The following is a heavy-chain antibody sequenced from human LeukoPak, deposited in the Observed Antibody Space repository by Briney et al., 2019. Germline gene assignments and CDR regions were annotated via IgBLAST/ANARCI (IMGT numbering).Heavy chain of an antibody. CDR2: INSGESST. CDR3: ARDGAYSTIFY. D-gene: IGHD3-3*01. J-gene: IGHJ4*01. Sequence: GGSLRLSCAASGFTFSSYWMYWVRQAPGKGLVWVSRINSGESSTSYADSVKGRFTISRDNAKNTLYLQMNSLRAEDTAVYYCARDGAYSTIFYWGQGTLVTVSS. CDR1: GFTFSSYW. V-gene: IGHV3-74*01.